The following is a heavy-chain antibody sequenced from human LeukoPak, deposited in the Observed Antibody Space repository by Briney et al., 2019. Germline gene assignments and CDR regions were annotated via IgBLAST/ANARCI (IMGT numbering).Heavy chain of an antibody. CDR1: GYTVSSNY. V-gene: IGHV3-23*01. Sequence: SGGSLRLSCAASGYTVSSNYMSWVRQAPGKGLEWVSAISGSGGSTYYADSVKGRFTISRDNSKNTLYLQMNSLRAEDTAVYYCANTYSSGWYPYYFDYWGQGTLVTVSS. D-gene: IGHD6-19*01. CDR2: ISGSGGST. CDR3: ANTYSSGWYPYYFDY. J-gene: IGHJ4*02.